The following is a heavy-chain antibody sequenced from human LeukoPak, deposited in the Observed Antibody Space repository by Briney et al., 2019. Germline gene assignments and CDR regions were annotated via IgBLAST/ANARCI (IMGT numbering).Heavy chain of an antibody. D-gene: IGHD6-19*01. Sequence: GGSLRLSCAASGFTVSSNYMSWVRQAPGKGLEWVSAISGSGGSTYYADSVKGRFTISRDNSKNTLYLQMNSLRAEDTAVYYCANSYSSGSFDYWGQGTLVTVSS. CDR2: ISGSGGST. J-gene: IGHJ4*02. CDR3: ANSYSSGSFDY. V-gene: IGHV3-23*01. CDR1: GFTVSSNY.